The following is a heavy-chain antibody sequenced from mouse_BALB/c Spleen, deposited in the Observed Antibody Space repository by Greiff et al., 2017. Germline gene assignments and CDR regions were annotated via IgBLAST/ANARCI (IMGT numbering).Heavy chain of an antibody. Sequence: VQLQQSGPELVRPGVSVKISCKGSSYTFTDYAMHWVKQSHAKSLEWIGVISTYYGNTNYNQKFKGKATMTVDKSSSTAYMELARLTSEDSAVYYCARRADEGAMDYWGQGTSVTVSS. CDR2: ISTYYGNT. CDR1: SYTFTDYA. D-gene: IGHD3-3*01. CDR3: ARRADEGAMDY. V-gene: IGHV1-67*01. J-gene: IGHJ4*01.